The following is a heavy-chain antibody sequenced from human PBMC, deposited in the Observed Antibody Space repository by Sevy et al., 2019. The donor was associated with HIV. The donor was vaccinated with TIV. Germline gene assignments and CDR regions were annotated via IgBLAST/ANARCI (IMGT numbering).Heavy chain of an antibody. D-gene: IGHD3-22*01. CDR1: GFSFDSYG. CDR3: AEGGGGHYDPDEIGYYFYYYNMDV. Sequence: GGSLRLSCAVSGFSFDSYGMTWVRQAPGKGLEWVSGISGSGTRTYYADSVKGRFIISRDNSKNTRYLQMNSLRSEDKGNYYCAEGGGGHYDPDEIGYYFYYYNMDVWGKGTTVTVSS. V-gene: IGHV3-23*01. CDR2: ISGSGTRT. J-gene: IGHJ6*03.